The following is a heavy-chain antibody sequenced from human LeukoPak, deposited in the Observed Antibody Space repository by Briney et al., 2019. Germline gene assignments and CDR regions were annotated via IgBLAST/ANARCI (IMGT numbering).Heavy chain of an antibody. V-gene: IGHV3-74*01. D-gene: IGHD1-26*01. CDR3: ARGGPSGDFDY. Sequence: GGSLRLSCAASGFTFSTFAMIWVRQPPGKGLVWVSRITSDGSSTSYADSVKGRFTISRDNANNTLYLQMNSLRAEGTAVYYCARGGPSGDFDYWGQGTLVTVSS. CDR1: GFTFSTFA. CDR2: ITSDGSST. J-gene: IGHJ4*02.